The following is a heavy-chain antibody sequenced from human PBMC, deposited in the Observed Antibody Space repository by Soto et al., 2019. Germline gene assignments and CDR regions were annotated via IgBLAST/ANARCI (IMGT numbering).Heavy chain of an antibody. CDR3: ARAYGDRRYYFDY. J-gene: IGHJ4*02. CDR1: GGSISSGGYY. Sequence: QVQLQESGPGLVKPSQTLSLTCTVSGGSISSGGYYWSWIRQHPGKGLEWIGYIYYSGSTYYNPSIESRVTISVDPSKNPFSLKLSSVTAADTAVYYCARAYGDRRYYFDYWGQGTLVTVSS. CDR2: IYYSGST. V-gene: IGHV4-31*03. D-gene: IGHD4-17*01.